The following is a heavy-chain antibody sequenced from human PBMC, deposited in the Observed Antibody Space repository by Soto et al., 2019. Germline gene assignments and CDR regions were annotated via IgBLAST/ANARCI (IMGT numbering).Heavy chain of an antibody. CDR2: IKSKTDGGKT. Sequence: EVQLVESGGGLVKPGGSLRLSCAASGFTFNNAWMNWVRQAQGKGLEWVGRIKSKTDGGKTDYAAPVKGRFTISREDSKITLYLQMNSLKDEDTAVYWCSTDNLQLLGVGEPLVSASYNYGMDVWGQGTTVIVSS. J-gene: IGHJ6*02. CDR1: GFTFNNAW. CDR3: STDNLQLLGVGEPLVSASYNYGMDV. V-gene: IGHV3-15*07. D-gene: IGHD3-10*01.